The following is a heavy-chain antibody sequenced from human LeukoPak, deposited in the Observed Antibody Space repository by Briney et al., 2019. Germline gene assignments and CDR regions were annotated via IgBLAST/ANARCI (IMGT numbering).Heavy chain of an antibody. J-gene: IGHJ6*02. V-gene: IGHV1-69*13. CDR2: TIPNYGKA. D-gene: IGHD6-19*01. Sequence: SVKVSFKASGYTFTSYYMHWLRQATGQGLEWMGETIPNYGKANYAQKFQGRVTITADEPTSTAYMELSSLRSEDTAIYYCAREIGLSSSGWYERMRKRNGLDVWGQGTTVTVSS. CDR3: AREIGLSSSGWYERMRKRNGLDV. CDR1: GYTFTSYY.